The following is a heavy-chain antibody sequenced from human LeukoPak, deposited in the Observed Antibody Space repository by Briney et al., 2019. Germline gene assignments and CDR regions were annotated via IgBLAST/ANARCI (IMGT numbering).Heavy chain of an antibody. CDR1: DFSFSHYG. J-gene: IGHJ4*02. CDR3: ASKSSPTGGY. CDR2: IWYDGNNK. Sequence: GRSLRLSCAASDFSFSHYGMHWVRQAPGKGLEWVSHIWYDGNNKYYADPVKGRFTISRDNSRNMVYLQMNSLRAEDTAVYYCASKSSPTGGYWGQGTLVTVSS. V-gene: IGHV3-33*01. D-gene: IGHD6-19*01.